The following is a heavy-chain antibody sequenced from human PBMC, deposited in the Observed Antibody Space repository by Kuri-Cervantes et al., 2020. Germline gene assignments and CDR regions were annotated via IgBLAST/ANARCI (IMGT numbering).Heavy chain of an antibody. Sequence: ASVKVSCKVSGYTLTELSMHWVRQAPGKGLEWMGGFDPEDGETIYAQKFQGRVSMTEDTSTDTAYMELSSLRSEDTAVYYCASMTELEIGFDYWGQGTLVTVSS. V-gene: IGHV1-24*01. J-gene: IGHJ4*02. CDR1: GYTLTELS. CDR3: ASMTELEIGFDY. CDR2: FDPEDGET. D-gene: IGHD1-1*01.